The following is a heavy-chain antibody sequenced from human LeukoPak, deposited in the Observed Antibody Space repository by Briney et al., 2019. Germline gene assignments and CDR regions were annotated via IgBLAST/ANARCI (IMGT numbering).Heavy chain of an antibody. D-gene: IGHD3-22*01. V-gene: IGHV1-46*01. Sequence: ASVKVSCKASGYTFTSYYMHWVRQAPGQGLEWMGIINPSGGSTSYAQKLQGRVTMTTDTSTSTAYMELRSLRSDDTAVYYCAREQDQSSGLFDYWGQGTLVTVSS. CDR3: AREQDQSSGLFDY. CDR1: GYTFTSYY. J-gene: IGHJ4*02. CDR2: INPSGGST.